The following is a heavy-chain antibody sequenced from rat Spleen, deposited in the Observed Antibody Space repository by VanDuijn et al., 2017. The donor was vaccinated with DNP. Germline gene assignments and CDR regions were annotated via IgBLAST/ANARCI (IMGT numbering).Heavy chain of an antibody. CDR1: GFSLTSYN. CDR3: ASITTDY. CDR2: ISSGGST. V-gene: IGHV2-6*01. Sequence: QVQLKESGPGLVQPSQTLSLTCTVAGFSLTSYNVHWVRQPPGKGLEWIAAISSGGSTYYNSALKSRLSISRDTSKSQVFLKMNSLQTEDTAMYFCASITTDYWGQGVMVTVSS. D-gene: IGHD1-10*01. J-gene: IGHJ2*01.